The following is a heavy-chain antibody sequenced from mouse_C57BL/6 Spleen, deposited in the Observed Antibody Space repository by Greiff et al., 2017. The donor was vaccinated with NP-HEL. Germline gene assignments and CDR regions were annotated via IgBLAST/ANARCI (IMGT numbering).Heavy chain of an antibody. V-gene: IGHV1-59*01. CDR1: GYTFTSYW. CDR2: IDPSDSYT. CDR3: AEDFDD. J-gene: IGHJ2*01. Sequence: QVQLQQSGAELVRPGTSVKLSCKASGYTFTSYWMHWVKQRPGQGLEWIGVIDPSDSYTNYNQKFKGKATLTVDTSSSTAYMQLSSLTSADSAVYYCAEDFDDWGQGTTLTVSS.